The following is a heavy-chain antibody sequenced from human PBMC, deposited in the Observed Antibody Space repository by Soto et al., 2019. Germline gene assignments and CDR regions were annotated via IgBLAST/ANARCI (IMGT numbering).Heavy chain of an antibody. CDR3: AKDGRSYSQGV. V-gene: IGHV3-23*01. D-gene: IGHD1-26*01. CDR1: GFTFSSSA. CDR2: SSDGST. J-gene: IGHJ6*02. Sequence: EVQLLESGGGLVQPGGTLRLSCVASGFTFSSSAMSWVRQAPGKGLEWVSSSDGSTYYADSVKGRFTISRDNSKSTLYLQMHSLRVDDTAVYYCAKDGRSYSQGVWGQGTTVTVSS.